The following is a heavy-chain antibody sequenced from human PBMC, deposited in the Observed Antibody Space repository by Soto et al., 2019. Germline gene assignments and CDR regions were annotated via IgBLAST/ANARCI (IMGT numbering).Heavy chain of an antibody. CDR2: IYHSGST. CDR1: GGSISSSNW. CDR3: ARSLGGSSHKFDY. V-gene: IGHV4-4*02. J-gene: IGHJ4*02. Sequence: QVQLQESGPGLVKPSGTLSLTCAVSGGSISSSNWWSWVRQPPGKVLEWIGEIYHSGSTNHNPSLKIRVTRSVDKSKNQFSLKLSSVTAADTAVYYCARSLGGSSHKFDYWGQGTLVNVSS. D-gene: IGHD6-6*01.